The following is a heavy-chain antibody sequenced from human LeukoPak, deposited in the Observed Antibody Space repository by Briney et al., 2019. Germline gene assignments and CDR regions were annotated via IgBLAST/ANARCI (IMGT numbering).Heavy chain of an antibody. V-gene: IGHV1-18*01. CDR3: ARGDGGNPWDAFDI. CDR1: GYTFSKFG. D-gene: IGHD4-23*01. Sequence: VSVKVSCKASGYTFSKFGIAWVRQAPGQGLEWMGWISGNNDNPQSAQDLQGRVTVTTDRSTSTAYMELRSLRHDDTAVYYCARGDGGNPWDAFDIWGQGTMVTVSS. J-gene: IGHJ3*02. CDR2: ISGNNDNP.